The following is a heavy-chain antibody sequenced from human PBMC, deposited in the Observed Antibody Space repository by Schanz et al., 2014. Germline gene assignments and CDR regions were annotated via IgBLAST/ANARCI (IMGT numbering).Heavy chain of an antibody. Sequence: EVQLLESGGGLVQPGGSLRLSCAASGFTFSSYAMHWVRQAPGKGLEWVSLISDSGDTAYYADSVKGRFTISRDNSKNTLYLQMNSLRAEDTAVYYCAKYRGYYRVSGSYRELEYWGQGTLVTVSS. CDR3: AKYRGYYRVSGSYRELEY. J-gene: IGHJ4*02. D-gene: IGHD3-10*01. V-gene: IGHV3-23*01. CDR2: ISDSGDTA. CDR1: GFTFSSYA.